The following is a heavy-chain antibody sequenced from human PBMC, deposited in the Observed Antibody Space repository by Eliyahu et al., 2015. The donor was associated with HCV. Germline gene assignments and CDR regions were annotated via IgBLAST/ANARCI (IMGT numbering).Heavy chain of an antibody. CDR3: ARDRGGIMITFGGPPVDWP. CDR1: GGSISSSSYY. CDR2: IYYSGXT. V-gene: IGHV4-39*07. J-gene: IGHJ5*02. Sequence: QLQLQESGPGLVKPSETLSLTCTVXGGSISSSSYYWGWIRQPPGKGLEWIGSIYYSGXTYYNPSLKSRVTISVDTSKNQFSLKLSSVTAADTAXYYCARDRGGIMITFGGPPVDWPWGQGTLVTVSS. D-gene: IGHD3-16*01.